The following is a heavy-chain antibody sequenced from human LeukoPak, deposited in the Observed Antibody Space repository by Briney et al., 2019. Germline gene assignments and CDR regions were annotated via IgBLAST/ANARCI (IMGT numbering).Heavy chain of an antibody. V-gene: IGHV4-39*01. CDR3: AAERLGSYYKFYNWFDP. J-gene: IGHJ5*02. CDR1: GDSITTRGFY. D-gene: IGHD3-10*01. Sequence: SETLSLTCSVSGDSITTRGFYWGWIRQSPGKGLEWIGTIYYGESTYYNPSLKSRVTISVDTSRNQFSLKLSSVTAADTAVYYCAAERLGSYYKFYNWFDPWGQGTLV. CDR2: IYYGEST.